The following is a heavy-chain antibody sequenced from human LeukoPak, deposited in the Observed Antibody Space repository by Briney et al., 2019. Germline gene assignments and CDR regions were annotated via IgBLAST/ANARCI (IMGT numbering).Heavy chain of an antibody. D-gene: IGHD5-18*01. CDR1: GYTFTSYD. J-gene: IGHJ6*02. V-gene: IGHV1-18*01. CDR2: ISAYNGNT. Sequence: ASVKVSCKASGYTFTSYDISWVRQAPGQGLEWMGWISAYNGNTNYAQKLQGRVTMTTDTSTSTAYMELRSLRSDDTAVYYCARDCGDTAMVIQFLYYYYGMDVWGQGTTVTVSS. CDR3: ARDCGDTAMVIQFLYYYYGMDV.